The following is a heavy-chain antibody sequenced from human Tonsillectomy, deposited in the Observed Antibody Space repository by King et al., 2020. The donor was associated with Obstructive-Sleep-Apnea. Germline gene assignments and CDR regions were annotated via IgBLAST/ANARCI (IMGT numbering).Heavy chain of an antibody. CDR2: INHSGST. D-gene: IGHD5-18*01. J-gene: IGHJ5*02. V-gene: IGHV4-34*01. CDR3: ARSGGYRYGYKRNWFDP. Sequence: VQLQQWGAGLLKPSETLSLTCAVYGGSFSGYYWSWIRQPPGKGLEWIGEINHSGSTNYNPSLKSRVTISVDTSKNQFSLKLSSVTAADTAVYYCARSGGYRYGYKRNWFDPWGQGTLVTVSS. CDR1: GGSFSGYY.